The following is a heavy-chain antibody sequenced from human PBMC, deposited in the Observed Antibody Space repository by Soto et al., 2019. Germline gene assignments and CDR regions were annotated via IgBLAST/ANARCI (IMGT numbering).Heavy chain of an antibody. J-gene: IGHJ4*02. D-gene: IGHD3-22*01. CDR2: ISGTGGST. V-gene: IGHV3-23*01. CDR3: AKEMTSGYYLFDY. CDR1: GFTCSSYA. Sequence: GGSLRLSWAASGFTCSSYAMSWVRQAPGKGLEWVSTISGTGGSTYYPDSVKGRFTISRDNSKNTVYLQMNSLRAEDAAVYYCAKEMTSGYYLFDYWGQGTLFTLSS.